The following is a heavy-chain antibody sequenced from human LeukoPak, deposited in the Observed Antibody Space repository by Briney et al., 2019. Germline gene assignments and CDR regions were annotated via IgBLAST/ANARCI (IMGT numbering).Heavy chain of an antibody. J-gene: IGHJ4*02. D-gene: IGHD6-19*01. CDR1: GLTFSNSD. Sequence: GGSLRLSCAASGLTFSNSDMEWVRQAPGKGLEWVSSITPSSTYIYYAESMRGRFTISRDNAKNSLYLQMNSLTAEDTAVYYCARNLISPIAVAGSDYWGQGTLVSVSS. CDR3: ARNLISPIAVAGSDY. CDR2: ITPSSTYI. V-gene: IGHV3-21*01.